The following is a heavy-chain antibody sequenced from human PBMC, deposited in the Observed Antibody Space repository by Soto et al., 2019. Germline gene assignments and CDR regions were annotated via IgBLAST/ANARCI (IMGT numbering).Heavy chain of an antibody. J-gene: IGHJ5*02. Sequence: QMQLQESGPGLVKPSETLSLTCTVSGASVSNGYWSWIRQPPGKGLEWIGFMYFGGSFNYNPSLSSRVTISVETSKIQFSMKLTSVPAADTAVYYCARSYYDSTGFAVDPWGQGTLVTVSS. CDR1: GASVSNGY. CDR2: MYFGGSF. V-gene: IGHV4-59*02. D-gene: IGHD3-22*01. CDR3: ARSYYDSTGFAVDP.